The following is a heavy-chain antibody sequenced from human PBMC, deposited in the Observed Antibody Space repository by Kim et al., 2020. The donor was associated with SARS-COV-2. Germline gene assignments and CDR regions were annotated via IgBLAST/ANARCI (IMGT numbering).Heavy chain of an antibody. V-gene: IGHV3-74*01. CDR3: GAGPRSNGHLLEF. J-gene: IGHJ4*02. Sequence: GGSLRLSCAASGFTFSMYWMHWVRQAPGKGLVWVSRILSDGSSTNFADSVKDRFTISRDNVKNTLYLQMNSLRVEDTAVYYFGAGPRSNGHLLEFWGQGT. CDR2: ILSDGSST. D-gene: IGHD1-1*01. CDR1: GFTFSMYW.